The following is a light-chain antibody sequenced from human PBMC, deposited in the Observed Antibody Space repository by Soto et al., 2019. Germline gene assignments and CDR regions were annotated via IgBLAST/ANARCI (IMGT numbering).Light chain of an antibody. V-gene: IGKV2-30*01. J-gene: IGKJ2*01. CDR1: QSLVTRNGNTY. CDR3: MQGSQWPPT. CDR2: KVS. Sequence: DVVMTQSPLSLSVTLGQPASISCRSSQSLVTRNGNTYLDWFQQSPGQSPRRLIYKVSDRDSGVPDRISGSGSGTYFTLRISRVEAEDVGVYFCMQGSQWPPTFGQGTKLEIK.